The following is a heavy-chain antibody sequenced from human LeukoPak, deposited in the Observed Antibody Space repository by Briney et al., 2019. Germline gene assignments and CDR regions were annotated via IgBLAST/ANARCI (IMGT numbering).Heavy chain of an antibody. V-gene: IGHV3-7*03. D-gene: IGHD5-24*01. Sequence: GGSLRLSCAASGFTFSSYWMSWVRQAPGKGLEWVANIMQDGSEKYYVDSVKGRFTISRDNAKNSLYLQMNSLRAEDTAVYYCATNDGYNYYFDYWGQGTLVTVSS. CDR1: GFTFSSYW. CDR3: ATNDGYNYYFDY. J-gene: IGHJ4*02. CDR2: IMQDGSEK.